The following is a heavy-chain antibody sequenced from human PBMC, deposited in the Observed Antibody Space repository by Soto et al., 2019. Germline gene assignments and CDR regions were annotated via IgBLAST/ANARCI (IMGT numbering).Heavy chain of an antibody. D-gene: IGHD5-18*01. CDR1: GGTFSSYA. CDR2: IITIFGTA. V-gene: IGHV1-69*13. Sequence: SVKVSCKASGGTFSSYAISWVRQAPVQGLECMGGIITIFGTANYAQKFQGRVTITADESTSTAYMELSSLRSEDTAVYYCARERDETAQYSSYGMAVWGQGPTVTVSS. J-gene: IGHJ6*02. CDR3: ARERDETAQYSSYGMAV.